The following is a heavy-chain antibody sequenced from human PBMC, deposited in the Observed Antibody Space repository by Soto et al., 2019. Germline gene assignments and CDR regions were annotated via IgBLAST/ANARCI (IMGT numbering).Heavy chain of an antibody. CDR3: ARGRLLWFTSFDY. CDR2: IKQDGSEK. Sequence: GGSLRLSCAASGFTFSSYWMSWVRQAPGKGLEWVANIKQDGSEKYYVDSVKGRFTISRDNAKNSLYLQMNSLRAEDTAVYYCARGRLLWFTSFDYWGQGTLVTVSS. CDR1: GFTFSSYW. J-gene: IGHJ4*02. V-gene: IGHV3-7*03. D-gene: IGHD3-10*01.